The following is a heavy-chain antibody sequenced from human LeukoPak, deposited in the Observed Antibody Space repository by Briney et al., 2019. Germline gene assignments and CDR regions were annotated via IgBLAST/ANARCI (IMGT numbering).Heavy chain of an antibody. CDR1: GFTFSNAW. V-gene: IGHV3-15*01. CDR2: IKSKISGGTT. Sequence: GGSLRLSCAASGFTFSNAWMYWVRQAPGKGLEWVGRIKSKISGGTTDYAAPVKGRFTISRDDSKNTLYLQMNSLKTEDTAVYYCTTDAPYYYGSGTKTDAFDLWGRGTMVTVSS. D-gene: IGHD3-10*01. J-gene: IGHJ3*01. CDR3: TTDAPYYYGSGTKTDAFDL.